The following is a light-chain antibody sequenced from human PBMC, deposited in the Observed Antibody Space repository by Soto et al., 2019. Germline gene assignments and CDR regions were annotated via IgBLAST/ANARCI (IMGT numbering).Light chain of an antibody. Sequence: QSALTQPASVSGSPGQSITISCTGTNNDVGGFNFVSWYQQHPGKVPKLLIYDVDDRPSGVSNRFPGSRSGNTASLTISGLQAEDEADYYCSSYTGRSTVIFGGGTKLTVL. CDR2: DVD. V-gene: IGLV2-14*03. J-gene: IGLJ2*01. CDR1: NNDVGGFNF. CDR3: SSYTGRSTVI.